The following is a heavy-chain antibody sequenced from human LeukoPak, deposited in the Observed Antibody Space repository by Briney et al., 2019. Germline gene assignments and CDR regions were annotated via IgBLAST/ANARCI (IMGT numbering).Heavy chain of an antibody. V-gene: IGHV1-69*02. J-gene: IGHJ4*02. CDR2: IIPILGIA. D-gene: IGHD5-12*01. CDR3: ARTGDSGYDIYYFDY. Sequence: SSVKVSCKASGGTFSSYTISWVRQAPGQGLEWMGRIIPILGIANYAQKFQGRVTITADESTSTAYMELSSLRSEDTAVYYCARTGDSGYDIYYFDYWGQGTLVTVSS. CDR1: GGTFSSYT.